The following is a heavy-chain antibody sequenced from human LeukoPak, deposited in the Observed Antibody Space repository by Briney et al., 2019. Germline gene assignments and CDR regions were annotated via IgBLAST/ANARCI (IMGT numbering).Heavy chain of an antibody. J-gene: IGHJ4*02. Sequence: ASVKVSCKASGYTFTSYAMHWVRQAPGQRLEWMGWINAGNGNTKYSQKFQGRVTITRDTSASTAYMELSSLRSEDTAVYYCVRDGVYGDYNFDYWGQGTLVTVSS. D-gene: IGHD4-17*01. V-gene: IGHV1-3*01. CDR2: INAGNGNT. CDR1: GYTFTSYA. CDR3: VRDGVYGDYNFDY.